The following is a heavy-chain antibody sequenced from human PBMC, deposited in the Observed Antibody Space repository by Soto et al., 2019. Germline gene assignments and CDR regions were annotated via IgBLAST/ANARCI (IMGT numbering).Heavy chain of an antibody. CDR2: IYYSGNT. Sequence: SETLSLTCTVSGGSVSSGDYYWSWIRQPPGKGLEWIGYIYYSGNTNYNPSLKSRVIISVDTSKNLFSLKLTPVTAADTAVYYCARIPVDTSMIYWLDPWGQGTLVTV. D-gene: IGHD5-18*01. CDR1: GGSVSSGDYY. V-gene: IGHV4-61*08. J-gene: IGHJ5*02. CDR3: ARIPVDTSMIYWLDP.